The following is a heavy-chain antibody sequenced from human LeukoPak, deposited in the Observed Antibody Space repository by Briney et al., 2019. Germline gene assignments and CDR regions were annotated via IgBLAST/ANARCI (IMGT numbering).Heavy chain of an antibody. D-gene: IGHD6-6*01. Sequence: SETLSLTCTVSGGSISSYYWSWIRQPAGKGLEWIGRIYTSGSTNYNPSLKGRVTMSVDTSKNQFSLKLSSVTAADTAVYYCAGSTSYGSSPIWWFDPWGQGTLVTVSS. V-gene: IGHV4-4*07. CDR3: AGSTSYGSSPIWWFDP. CDR1: GGSISSYY. CDR2: IYTSGST. J-gene: IGHJ5*02.